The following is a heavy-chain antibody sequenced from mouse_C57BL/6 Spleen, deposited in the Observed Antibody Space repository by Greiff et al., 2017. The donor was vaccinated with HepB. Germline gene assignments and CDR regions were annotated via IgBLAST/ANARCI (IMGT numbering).Heavy chain of an antibody. J-gene: IGHJ2*01. CDR2: IYPGSGST. D-gene: IGHD1-1*02. Sequence: QVQLQQPGAELVKPGASVKMSCKASGYTFTSYWITWVKQRPGQGLEWIGDIYPGSGSTNYNEKFKSKATLTVDASSSTAYMQLSSLTSAASAVYYCARVGAYDYFDYWGQGTTLTVSS. CDR3: ARVGAYDYFDY. CDR1: GYTFTSYW. V-gene: IGHV1-55*01.